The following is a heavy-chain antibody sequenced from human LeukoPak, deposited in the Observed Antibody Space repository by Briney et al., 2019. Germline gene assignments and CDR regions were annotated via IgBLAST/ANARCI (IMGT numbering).Heavy chain of an antibody. V-gene: IGHV1-69*05. Sequence: GASVKVSCKTSGYTFTGYYMHWVRQAPGQGLEWMGGIIPIFGTANYAQKFQGRVTITTDESTSTAYMELSSLRSEDTAVYYCARETRYCSSTSCPTGYYYYGMDVWGQGTTVTVSS. D-gene: IGHD2-2*01. CDR1: GYTFTGYY. CDR2: IIPIFGTA. CDR3: ARETRYCSSTSCPTGYYYYGMDV. J-gene: IGHJ6*02.